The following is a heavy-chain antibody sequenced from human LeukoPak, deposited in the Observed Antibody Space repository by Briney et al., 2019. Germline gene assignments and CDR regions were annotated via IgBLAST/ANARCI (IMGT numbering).Heavy chain of an antibody. J-gene: IGHJ4*02. CDR2: IYTSGST. D-gene: IGHD3-3*01. V-gene: IGHV4-4*09. CDR3: ARIPGDDFWSGYYFDY. Sequence: SETLSLTCTVSGGSISSYYWSWIRQPPGKGLEWIGYIYTSGSTNYNPSLKSRVTISVDTSKNQFSLKPSSVTAADTAVYYCARIPGDDFWSGYYFDYWGQGTLVTVSS. CDR1: GGSISSYY.